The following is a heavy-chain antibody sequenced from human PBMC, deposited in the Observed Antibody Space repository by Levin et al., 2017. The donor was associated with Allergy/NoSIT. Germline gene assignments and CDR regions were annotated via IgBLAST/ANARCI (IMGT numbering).Heavy chain of an antibody. CDR3: ARGGYCSGGSCYRRPRYWFDP. CDR1: GGSFSGYY. J-gene: IGHJ5*02. Sequence: ESLKISCAVYGGSFSGYYWSWIRQPPGKGLEWIGEINHSGSTNYNPSLKSRVTISVDTSKNQFSLKLSSVTAADTAVYYCARGGYCSGGSCYRRPRYWFDPWGQGTLVTVSS. CDR2: INHSGST. D-gene: IGHD2-15*01. V-gene: IGHV4-34*01.